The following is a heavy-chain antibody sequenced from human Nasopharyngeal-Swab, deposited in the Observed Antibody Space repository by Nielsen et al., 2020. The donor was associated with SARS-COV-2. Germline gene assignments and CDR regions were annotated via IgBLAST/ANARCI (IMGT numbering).Heavy chain of an antibody. V-gene: IGHV1-69*04. J-gene: IGHJ4*02. D-gene: IGHD5-12*01. CDR1: GGTFSSYA. CDR3: ARQRGYSGYDCSY. CDR2: IIPILGIA. Sequence: SVKVSCKASGGTFSSYAISWVRQAPGQGIEWMGRIIPILGIANYAQKFQGRVTITADKSTSTAYMELSSLRSEDTAVYYCARQRGYSGYDCSYWGQGTLVTVSS.